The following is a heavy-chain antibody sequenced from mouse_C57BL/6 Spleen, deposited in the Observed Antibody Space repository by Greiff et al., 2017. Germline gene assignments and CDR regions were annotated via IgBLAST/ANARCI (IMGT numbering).Heavy chain of an antibody. CDR3: ARSSYGRPFAY. D-gene: IGHD1-1*01. CDR2: IWSGGST. CDR1: GFSFTSYG. J-gene: IGHJ3*01. V-gene: IGHV2-2*01. Sequence: VKLVESGPGLVQPSQSLSITCTVSGFSFTSYGVHWVRQSPGKGLEWLGVIWSGGSTEYNAAFISRLSISKDNSKGQIFLKMNSLQADDTAIDYCARSSYGRPFAYWGQGTMVTVSA.